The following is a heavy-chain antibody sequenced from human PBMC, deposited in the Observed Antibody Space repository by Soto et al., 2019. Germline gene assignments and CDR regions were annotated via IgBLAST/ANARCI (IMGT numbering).Heavy chain of an antibody. V-gene: IGHV3-21*01. D-gene: IGHD6-6*01. CDR1: GFTFRTYY. CDR2: ISAGSSNI. CDR3: ARQYPSSSRHFDH. Sequence: GGSLRLSCAASGFTFRTYYMIWVRQAPGKGLEWVSSISAGSSNIYYAPSVKGRFTISRDNAKNSLYLQINSLRAEDTAVYYCARQYPSSSRHFDHWGQGTLVTRIL. J-gene: IGHJ4*02.